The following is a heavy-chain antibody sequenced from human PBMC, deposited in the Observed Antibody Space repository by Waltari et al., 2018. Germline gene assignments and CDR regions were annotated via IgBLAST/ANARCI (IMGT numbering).Heavy chain of an antibody. D-gene: IGHD6-13*01. J-gene: IGHJ6*03. Sequence: EVQLVESGGGLVQPGGSLSLSCAASGFTFSSYWMHWVRQAPGKGLVWGSRINTDGSSTSYADAVKGRITISRDNAKNTLYLQMNSLRAEDTAVYYCAGIAAAGTNYYYYMDVWGKGTTVTVSS. CDR3: AGIAAAGTNYYYYMDV. V-gene: IGHV3-74*01. CDR2: INTDGSST. CDR1: GFTFSSYW.